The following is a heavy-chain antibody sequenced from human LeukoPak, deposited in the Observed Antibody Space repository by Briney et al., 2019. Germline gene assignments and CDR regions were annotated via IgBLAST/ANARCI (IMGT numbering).Heavy chain of an antibody. J-gene: IGHJ4*02. D-gene: IGHD2-21*02. V-gene: IGHV3-48*03. CDR2: IDAGATST. Sequence: GGSLRLSCAASGFPVNKYEMHWVRQAPGKGLEWVSYIDAGATSTNYADSVWDRFTLSRDNAQNSVHLQMNSLRDEDTAVYYCVRGRLLRSTKYFDYWGQGALVTVSS. CDR3: VRGRLLRSTKYFDY. CDR1: GFPVNKYE.